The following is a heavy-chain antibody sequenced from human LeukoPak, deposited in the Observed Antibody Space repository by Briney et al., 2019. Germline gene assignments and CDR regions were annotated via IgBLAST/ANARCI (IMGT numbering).Heavy chain of an antibody. CDR1: GYTLTELS. CDR2: FDPEDGET. J-gene: IGHJ4*02. D-gene: IGHD2-15*01. V-gene: IGHV1-24*01. Sequence: ASVEVSCKVSGYTLTELSMHWVRQAPGKGLEWMGGFDPEDGETIYAQKFQGRVAMTEDTSTDTAYMELSSLRSEDTAVYYCATDLRYCSGGSCHRDYWGQGTLVTVSS. CDR3: ATDLRYCSGGSCHRDY.